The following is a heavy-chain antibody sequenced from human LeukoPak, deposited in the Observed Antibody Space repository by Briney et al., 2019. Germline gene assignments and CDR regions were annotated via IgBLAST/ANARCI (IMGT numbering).Heavy chain of an antibody. Sequence: GGSLRLSCAASGFTLSSYAMSWVRHAPGKGLEWVSAISGSGGSTNYADSVKGRFTISRDNSKNTLYLQMTSLRAEDTAVYYCAKDGASYGDYEHFDYWGQGTLVTVSS. D-gene: IGHD4-17*01. CDR2: ISGSGGST. V-gene: IGHV3-23*01. J-gene: IGHJ4*02. CDR1: GFTLSSYA. CDR3: AKDGASYGDYEHFDY.